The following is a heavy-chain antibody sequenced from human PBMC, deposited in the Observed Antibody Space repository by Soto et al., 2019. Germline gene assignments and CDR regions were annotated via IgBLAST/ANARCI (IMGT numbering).Heavy chain of an antibody. J-gene: IGHJ6*02. CDR3: ARDHSSGQEYYYGMDV. D-gene: IGHD6-19*01. CDR2: IWYDGSNK. CDR1: GFTFSSYG. Sequence: PGGSLRLSCAASGFTFSSYGMHWVRQAPGKGLEWVAVIWYDGSNKYYADSVKGRFTISRDNSKNTLYLQMNSLRAEDTAVYYCARDHSSGQEYYYGMDVWGQGTTVTVSS. V-gene: IGHV3-33*01.